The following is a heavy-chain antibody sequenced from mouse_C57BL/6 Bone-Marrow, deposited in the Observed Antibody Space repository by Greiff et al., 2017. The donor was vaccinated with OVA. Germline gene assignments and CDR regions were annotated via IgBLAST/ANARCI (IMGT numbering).Heavy chain of an antibody. V-gene: IGHV7-3*01. J-gene: IGHJ4*01. CDR1: GFTFTDYY. CDR2: IRNKANGYTT. D-gene: IGHD1-1*01. Sequence: EVKLVESGGGLVQPGGSLSLSCAASGFTFTDYYMSWVRQPPGKALEWLGFIRNKANGYTTEYSASMKGRFTISRDNSQSILYLQMNALRAEDSATYYCARSPLITTVDAMDYWGQGTSVTVSS. CDR3: ARSPLITTVDAMDY.